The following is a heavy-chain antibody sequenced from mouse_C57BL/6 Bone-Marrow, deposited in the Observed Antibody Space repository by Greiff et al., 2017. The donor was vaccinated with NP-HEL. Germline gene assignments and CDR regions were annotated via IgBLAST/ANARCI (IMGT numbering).Heavy chain of an antibody. CDR3: ARAYDYDGFAY. V-gene: IGHV1-22*01. CDR2: INPNNGGT. D-gene: IGHD2-4*01. Sequence: EVKLMESGPELVKPGASVKMSCKASGYTFTDYNMHWVKQSHGKSLEWIGYINPNNGGTSYNQKFKGKATLTVNKSSSTAYMELRSLTSEDSAVYYCARAYDYDGFAYWGQGTLVTVSA. CDR1: GYTFTDYN. J-gene: IGHJ3*01.